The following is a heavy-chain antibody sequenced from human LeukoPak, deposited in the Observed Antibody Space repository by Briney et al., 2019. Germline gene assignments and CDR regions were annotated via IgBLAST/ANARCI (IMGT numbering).Heavy chain of an antibody. CDR3: AKDRRDRSFLFDY. CDR2: ISYDGSNK. V-gene: IGHV3-30*18. Sequence: GGSLRLSCAASGFTFSSYGMHWVRQAPGKGLEWVAVISYDGSNKYYADSVKGRFTISRDNSKNTLYLQMNSLRAEDTAVYYCAKDRRDRSFLFDYWGQATLVTVSS. CDR1: GFTFSSYG. J-gene: IGHJ4*02.